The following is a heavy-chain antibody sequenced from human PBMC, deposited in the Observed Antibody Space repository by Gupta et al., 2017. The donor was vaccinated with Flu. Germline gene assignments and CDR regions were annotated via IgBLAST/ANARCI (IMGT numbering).Heavy chain of an antibody. J-gene: IGHJ4*02. CDR2: ISYDGSNK. CDR3: AKDRAVALDY. V-gene: IGHV3-30*18. Sequence: VQLVESGGGVVQPGRSLRLSCAASGFTFSSYGMHWVRQAPGKGLEWVAVISYDGSNKYYADSVKGRFTISRDNSKNTLYLQMNSLRAEDTAVYYCAKDRAVALDYWGQGTLVTVSS. CDR1: GFTFSSYG. D-gene: IGHD6-19*01.